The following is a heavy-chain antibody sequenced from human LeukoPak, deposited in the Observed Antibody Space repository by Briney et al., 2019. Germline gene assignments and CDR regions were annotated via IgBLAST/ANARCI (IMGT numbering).Heavy chain of an antibody. Sequence: GGSLRLSCAASGFTFSSYSMNWVRQAPGKGLEWVSYISSSSSTIYYADSVKGRFTISRDNAKNSLYLQMNSLRAEDTAVYYCASTAAAAGRIYYYYGMDVWGQGTTVTVSS. CDR3: ASTAAAAGRIYYYYGMDV. CDR1: GFTFSSYS. V-gene: IGHV3-48*04. D-gene: IGHD6-13*01. CDR2: ISSSSSTI. J-gene: IGHJ6*02.